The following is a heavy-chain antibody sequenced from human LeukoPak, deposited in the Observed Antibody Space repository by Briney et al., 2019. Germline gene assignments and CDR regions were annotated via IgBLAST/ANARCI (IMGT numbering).Heavy chain of an antibody. CDR3: ARDSAIGYYDFSYMDV. J-gene: IGHJ6*03. CDR2: TYYRSEWYN. V-gene: IGHV6-1*01. CDR1: GDSVSSNSAA. D-gene: IGHD3-3*01. Sequence: SQTLSLTCAISGDSVSSNSAAWNWMRQSPSRGLEWLGRTYYRSEWYNDYAVSVKSRITINPDTSKNQFSLKLSSVTAADTAVYFCARDSAIGYYDFSYMDVWGKGTTVTVSS.